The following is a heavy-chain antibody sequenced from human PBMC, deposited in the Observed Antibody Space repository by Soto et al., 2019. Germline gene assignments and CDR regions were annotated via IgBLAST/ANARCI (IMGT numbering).Heavy chain of an antibody. D-gene: IGHD6-13*01. Sequence: VKVSCKASGYTFTSYGISWVRQAPGQGLEWMGWISAYNGNTNYAQKLQGRVTMTTDTSTSTAYMELRSLRSDDTAVYYCARGGQQLNFYYYYYGMDVWGQGTTVTVSS. CDR1: GYTFTSYG. V-gene: IGHV1-18*01. CDR3: ARGGQQLNFYYYYYGMDV. J-gene: IGHJ6*02. CDR2: ISAYNGNT.